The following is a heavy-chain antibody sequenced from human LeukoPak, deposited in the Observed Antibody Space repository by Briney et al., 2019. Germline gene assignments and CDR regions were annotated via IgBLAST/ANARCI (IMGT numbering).Heavy chain of an antibody. CDR2: ISRSGENV. V-gene: IGHV3-48*02. CDR1: GFTLSSYS. CDR3: AKDEGRPEY. J-gene: IGHJ4*02. Sequence: GGSLRLSCVVSGFTLSSYSMNWVRQPPVKGLECVAHISRSGENVQYADSVKGRFTISRDITKNSLYLQMNSLRDEDTAVYYCAKDEGRPEYWGQGTLVTVSS.